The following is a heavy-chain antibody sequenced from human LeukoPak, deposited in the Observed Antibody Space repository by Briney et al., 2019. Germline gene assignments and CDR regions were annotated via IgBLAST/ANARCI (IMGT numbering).Heavy chain of an antibody. CDR1: GGTFSSYT. Sequence: SVKVSCKASGGTFSSYTISWVRQAPGQGLEWMGRIIPILGIANYAQKFQGRVTITADKSTSTAYMELSSLRSEDTAVHYCARELERRGYYYGMDVWGQGTTVTVSS. CDR3: ARELERRGYYYGMDV. V-gene: IGHV1-69*04. D-gene: IGHD1-1*01. J-gene: IGHJ6*02. CDR2: IIPILGIA.